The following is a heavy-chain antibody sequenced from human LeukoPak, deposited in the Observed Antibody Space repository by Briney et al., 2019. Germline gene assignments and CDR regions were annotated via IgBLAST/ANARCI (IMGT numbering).Heavy chain of an antibody. V-gene: IGHV4-39*01. D-gene: IGHD6-6*01. CDR2: IYYSGST. J-gene: IGHJ3*02. CDR1: GGSISSSSYY. CDR3: ARRMSIAARSDAFDI. Sequence: PSETLSLTCTVSGGSISSSSYYWGWIRQPPGKGLEWIGSIYYSGSTYYNPSLKSRVTISVDTSKNQFSLKLSSVTAADTAVYYCARRMSIAARSDAFDIWGQGTMVTVSS.